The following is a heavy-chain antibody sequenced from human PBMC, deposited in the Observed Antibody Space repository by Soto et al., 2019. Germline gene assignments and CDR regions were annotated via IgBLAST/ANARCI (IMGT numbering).Heavy chain of an antibody. CDR2: LNPGDDIA. V-gene: IGHV1-46*01. CDR1: GYTFSHYY. Sequence: QMQLVQSGAEVRKPGASVKISCKASGYTFSHYYMNWVRQAPGQGLEWMRILNPGDDIASYAQRFRGRVTMSSDMSTGTVYMEVNSLTSEDTAIYFCARDGNVYGMDVWGQGTTVTVS. J-gene: IGHJ6*02. CDR3: ARDGNVYGMDV.